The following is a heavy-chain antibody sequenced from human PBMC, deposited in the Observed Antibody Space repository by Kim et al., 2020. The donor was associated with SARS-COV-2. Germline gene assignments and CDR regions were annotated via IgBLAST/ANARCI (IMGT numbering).Heavy chain of an antibody. CDR3: ARAPGWTTGNFFDY. J-gene: IGHJ4*02. D-gene: IGHD4-17*01. V-gene: IGHV4-59*01. Sequence: ASLKSRVTISVDTSKNQFSLKLSSVTAADTAVYYCARAPGWTTGNFFDYWGQGTLVTVSS.